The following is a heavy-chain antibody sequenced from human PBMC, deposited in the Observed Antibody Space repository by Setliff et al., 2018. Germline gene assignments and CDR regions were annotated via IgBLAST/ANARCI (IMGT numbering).Heavy chain of an antibody. V-gene: IGHV4-39*07. J-gene: IGHJ3*02. CDR1: GGSVNSGSYY. Sequence: SETLSLTCTVSGGSVNSGSYYWGWIRQPPGKGLEWIGSIFHSGTTYYNPSLKSRVTMSVDTSMNQFSLNLNSVTAADTAVYYCAREVGISGYYGRSSHNAFDIWGQGTMVTVSS. CDR3: AREVGISGYYGRSSHNAFDI. D-gene: IGHD3-22*01. CDR2: IFHSGTT.